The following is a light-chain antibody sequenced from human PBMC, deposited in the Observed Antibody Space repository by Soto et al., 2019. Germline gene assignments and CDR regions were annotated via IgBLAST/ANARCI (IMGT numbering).Light chain of an antibody. V-gene: IGLV2-14*03. CDR2: DVN. Sequence: QSVLTQPASVSGSPGQSITISCTGATTDVDGYDYVSWYQQHPGQAPKLMIFDVNNRPSGVSGRFSGSKSGDTASLTISGLQAEDDGDYYCTSYPGSAPFDVFGSGTKLTVL. CDR3: TSYPGSAPFDV. J-gene: IGLJ1*01. CDR1: TTDVDGYDY.